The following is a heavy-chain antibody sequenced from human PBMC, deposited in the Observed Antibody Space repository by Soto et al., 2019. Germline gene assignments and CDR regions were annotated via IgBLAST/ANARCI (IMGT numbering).Heavy chain of an antibody. Sequence: PGGSLRLSCAACGFSFSTYNMNWVRQAPGKGLEWVSYITSSSTTIYYADSVKGRFSISRDNAKNSLYLQMDSLRAEDTAVYYCARGDKNYYYYYMDVWGKGTTVTVSS. CDR3: ARGDKNYYYYYMDV. V-gene: IGHV3-48*01. CDR1: GFSFSTYN. CDR2: ITSSSTTI. J-gene: IGHJ6*03.